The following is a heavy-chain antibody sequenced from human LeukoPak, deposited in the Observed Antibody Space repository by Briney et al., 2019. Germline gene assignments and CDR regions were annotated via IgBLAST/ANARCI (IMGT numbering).Heavy chain of an antibody. J-gene: IGHJ6*03. CDR3: ARDFPTNRAYYYYYYYMDV. CDR2: ISSTSSYI. CDR1: GFSFSSYS. Sequence: GGSLRLSCTASGFSFSSYSMNWVRQAPGKGLEWVSSISSTSSYIYYADSVKGRFTISRDNSKNTLYLQMNSLRAEDTAVYYCARDFPTNRAYYYYYYYMDVWGKGTTVTVSS. V-gene: IGHV3-21*01. D-gene: IGHD1-14*01.